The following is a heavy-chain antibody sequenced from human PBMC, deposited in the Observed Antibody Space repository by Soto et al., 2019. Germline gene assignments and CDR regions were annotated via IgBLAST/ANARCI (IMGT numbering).Heavy chain of an antibody. CDR1: GFTFGIHA. CDR3: GKGSAATNYFYYATDV. Sequence: VQVLESGGGLVQPGGSLRLSCAASGFTFGIHAMSWVSQAPGKGLEWVSFISGSGGSTYYADSVKGRFTISRDNSKKTLYLQMNSLRGEDTAVYYCGKGSAATNYFYYATDVWGQGTTVTVSS. J-gene: IGHJ6*02. V-gene: IGHV3-23*01. D-gene: IGHD2-15*01. CDR2: ISGSGGST.